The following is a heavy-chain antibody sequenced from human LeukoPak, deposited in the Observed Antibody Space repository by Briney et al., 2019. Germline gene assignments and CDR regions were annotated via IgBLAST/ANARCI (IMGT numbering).Heavy chain of an antibody. V-gene: IGHV1-8*03. Sequence: GASVKVSCKASGYTFTSYDINWVRQATGQGLEWMGWMNPNSGNTGYAQKFQGRVTITRNTSISTAYMELSSLRSEDTAVYYCSRAYGSGSEAYYYYFMDVWGKGTTVTVSS. CDR3: SRAYGSGSEAYYYYFMDV. J-gene: IGHJ6*03. CDR2: MNPNSGNT. D-gene: IGHD3-10*01. CDR1: GYTFTSYD.